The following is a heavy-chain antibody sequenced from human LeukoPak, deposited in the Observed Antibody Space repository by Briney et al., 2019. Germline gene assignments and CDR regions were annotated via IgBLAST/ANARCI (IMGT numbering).Heavy chain of an antibody. Sequence: GGSLRLSCAASGFTFSSYGMSWVPQAPGKGLEWVSAISGSGGSTYYADSVKGRFTISRDNSKNTLYLQMNSLRAEDTAVYYCAKGHDGSGYYDYYYYYYMEVWGKRNTVTISS. CDR1: GFTFSSYG. D-gene: IGHD3-22*01. CDR3: AKGHDGSGYYDYYYYYYMEV. J-gene: IGHJ6*03. V-gene: IGHV3-23*01. CDR2: ISGSGGST.